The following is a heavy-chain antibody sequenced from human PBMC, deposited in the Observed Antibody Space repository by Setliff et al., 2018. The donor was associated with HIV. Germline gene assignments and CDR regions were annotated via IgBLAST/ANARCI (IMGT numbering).Heavy chain of an antibody. Sequence: GGSLRLSCAASGFTFSDYGMHWVRQAPGKGLEWVAFIYYDANNQYYADSVKGRFTISRDNSKNTLYLQMNTLRTEDTAMYYCARDRRRRTLAGIGSYFDYWGQGTMVTVSS. CDR1: GFTFSDYG. V-gene: IGHV3-30*03. CDR3: ARDRRRRTLAGIGSYFDY. CDR2: IYYDANNQ. J-gene: IGHJ4*02. D-gene: IGHD6-19*01.